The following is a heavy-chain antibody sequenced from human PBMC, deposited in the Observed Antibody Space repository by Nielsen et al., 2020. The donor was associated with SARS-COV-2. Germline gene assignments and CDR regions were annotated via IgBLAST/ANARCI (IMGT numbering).Heavy chain of an antibody. V-gene: IGHV4-31*03. CDR3: AQRFGEPYGMDV. J-gene: IGHJ6*02. CDR1: GGSMSGSTYY. D-gene: IGHD3-10*01. Sequence: SETLSLTCTVSGGSMSGSTYYWGWIRQPPGKGLEWIGYIYYSGSTYYNPSLKSRVTISVDTSKNQFSLKLSSVTAADTAVYYCAQRFGEPYGMDVWGQGTTVTVSS. CDR2: IYYSGST.